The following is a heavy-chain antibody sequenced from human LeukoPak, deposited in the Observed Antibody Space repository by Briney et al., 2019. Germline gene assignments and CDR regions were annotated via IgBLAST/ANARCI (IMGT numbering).Heavy chain of an antibody. CDR2: IRGGGTSE. D-gene: IGHD1-26*01. J-gene: IGHJ4*02. Sequence: GGSLRLSCTASGFTFSAYAMMWVRQAPGKGPEWVSAIRGGGTSEFYADSVKDRFRVSRDNSKDTLFLQMNSLRAEDTAVYYCARGRVGAVQLDYWGQGTLVTVSS. V-gene: IGHV3-23*01. CDR3: ARGRVGAVQLDY. CDR1: GFTFSAYA.